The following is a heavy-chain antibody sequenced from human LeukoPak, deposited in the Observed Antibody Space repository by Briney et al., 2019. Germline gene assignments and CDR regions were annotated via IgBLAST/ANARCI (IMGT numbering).Heavy chain of an antibody. CDR3: ARGMSSSWNYYYYYMDV. CDR1: GDSISSYY. Sequence: SETLSLTCNVSGDSISSYYWTWIRQPAGKGLQWIGRIFTSGSTSYNPSLKSRLTISLDMSKNQFSLKLSSVTAADTAVYYCARGMSSSWNYYYYYMDVWGKGTTVTVSS. J-gene: IGHJ6*03. CDR2: IFTSGST. V-gene: IGHV4-4*07. D-gene: IGHD6-13*01.